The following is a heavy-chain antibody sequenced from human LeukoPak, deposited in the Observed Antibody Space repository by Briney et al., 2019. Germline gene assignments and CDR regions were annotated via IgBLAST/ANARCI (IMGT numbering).Heavy chain of an antibody. D-gene: IGHD3-9*01. J-gene: IGHJ4*02. CDR3: AKMGGYFDWLMAHFDY. Sequence: GGSLRLSCAASGFTFSSYAMSWVRQAPGKGLEWVSAISGSGGSTYYADSVKGRFTISRDNSKNTLYLQMNSLRAEDTAVYYCAKMGGYFDWLMAHFDYWGQGTLVRLL. CDR2: ISGSGGST. V-gene: IGHV3-23*01. CDR1: GFTFSSYA.